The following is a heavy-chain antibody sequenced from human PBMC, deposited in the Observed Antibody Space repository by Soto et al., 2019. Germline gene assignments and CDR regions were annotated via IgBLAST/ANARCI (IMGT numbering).Heavy chain of an antibody. CDR1: GGTFSSYA. J-gene: IGHJ4*02. CDR2: IIPIFGTA. Sequence: SVKVSCKASGGTFSSYAISWVRQAPGQGLEWMGGIIPIFGTANYAQKFQGRVTITADESTSTAYMELSSLRSEDTAVYYCARGLVPYYDILTGYYILDYWGQGTLVTVS. V-gene: IGHV1-69*13. CDR3: ARGLVPYYDILTGYYILDY. D-gene: IGHD3-9*01.